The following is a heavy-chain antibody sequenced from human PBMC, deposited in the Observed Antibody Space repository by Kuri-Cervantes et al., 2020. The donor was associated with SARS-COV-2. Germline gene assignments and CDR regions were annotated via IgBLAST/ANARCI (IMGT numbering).Heavy chain of an antibody. CDR1: GFNIRTYA. J-gene: IGHJ4*02. CDR3: ARDKNWAFDY. Sequence: GESLKISCAASGFNIRTYAMSWVRQAPGKGLEWVSSFSAGDENTYYADSVKGRFTISRDNAKNSLYLQMNSLRDEDTAVYYCARDKNWAFDYWGQGTLVTVSS. D-gene: IGHD7-27*01. V-gene: IGHV3-23*01. CDR2: FSAGDENT.